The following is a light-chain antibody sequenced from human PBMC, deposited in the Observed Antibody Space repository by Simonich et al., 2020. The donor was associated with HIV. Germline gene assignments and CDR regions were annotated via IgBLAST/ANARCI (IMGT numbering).Light chain of an antibody. J-gene: IGKJ1*01. V-gene: IGKV3-15*01. CDR3: LQDYNYPWT. CDR1: QMVSSN. Sequence: ETVMTQSPATLSVSPGESATPSCWTGQMVSSNLAWYQQKPGQAPXRRIYGASIXATAXXAXXXGSXXXXXFTXXXXSLQPEDFATYYCLQDYNYPWTFXQGTKVXIK. CDR2: GAS.